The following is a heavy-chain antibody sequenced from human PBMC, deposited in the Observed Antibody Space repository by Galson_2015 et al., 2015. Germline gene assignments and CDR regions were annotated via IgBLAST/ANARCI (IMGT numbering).Heavy chain of an antibody. CDR2: ITGSGGST. J-gene: IGHJ6*03. V-gene: IGHV3-23*01. CDR1: GFTFSNYA. Sequence: SLRLSCAASGFTFSNYAMSWVRQAPGKGLEWVSGITGSGGSTNYADSVKGRFSISRDNSKNTLYLQMNSLRAEDTAVYYCAKAKGNYYYYYYMDVWGKGTTVTVSS. CDR3: AKAKGNYYYYYYMDV. D-gene: IGHD1-1*01.